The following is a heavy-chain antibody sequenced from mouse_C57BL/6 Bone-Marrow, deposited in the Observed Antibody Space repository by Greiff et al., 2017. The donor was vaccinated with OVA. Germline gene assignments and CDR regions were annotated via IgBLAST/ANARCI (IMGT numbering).Heavy chain of an antibody. CDR1: GYTFTDYY. D-gene: IGHD1-1*01. CDR2: INPNNGGT. CDR3: ARGFTTVVDWYFDV. J-gene: IGHJ1*03. Sequence: EVQLQQSGPELVKPGASVKISCKASGYTFTDYYMNWVQQSHGKSLEWIGDINPNNGGTSYNQKFKGKSTFTVDKSSSTAYMELRSLTSEDSAVYYCARGFTTVVDWYFDVWGTGTTVTVSS. V-gene: IGHV1-26*01.